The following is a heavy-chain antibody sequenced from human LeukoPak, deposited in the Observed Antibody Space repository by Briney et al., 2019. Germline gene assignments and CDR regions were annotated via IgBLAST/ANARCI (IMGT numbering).Heavy chain of an antibody. V-gene: IGHV3-23*01. D-gene: IGHD3-10*01. J-gene: IGHJ6*02. CDR3: ARDLMVREYGMDV. Sequence: GGSLRLSCAASGFTFSSYAMSWVRQAPGKGLEWVSAISGSGGSTYYADSVKGRFTISRENAKNSLYLQINSLRAGDTAVYYCARDLMVREYGMDVWGQGTLVTVSS. CDR1: GFTFSSYA. CDR2: ISGSGGST.